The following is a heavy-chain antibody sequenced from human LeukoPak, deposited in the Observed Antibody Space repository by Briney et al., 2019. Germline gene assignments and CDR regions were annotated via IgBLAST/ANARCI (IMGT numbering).Heavy chain of an antibody. CDR1: GFTFSSYW. CDR3: ARDGDYDYVWGSYRYPPFDY. D-gene: IGHD3-16*02. J-gene: IGHJ4*02. CDR2: IKQDGSEK. Sequence: QPGGSLRLSCAASGFTFSSYWMSWVRQAPGKGLEWVANIKQDGSEKYYVDSVKGRFTISRGNAKNSLYLQMNSLRAEDTAVYYCARDGDYDYVWGSYRYPPFDYWGQGTLVTVSS. V-gene: IGHV3-7*01.